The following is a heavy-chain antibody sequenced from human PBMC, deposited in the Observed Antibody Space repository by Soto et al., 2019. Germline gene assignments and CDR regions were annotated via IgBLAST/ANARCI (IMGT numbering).Heavy chain of an antibody. CDR2: IYYSGST. D-gene: IGHD2-21*02. V-gene: IGHV4-59*08. J-gene: IGHJ4*02. CDR1: GGSISSYY. CDR3: ASSTPYCGGDCYPHY. Sequence: SETLSLTCTVSGGSISSYYWSWIRQPPGKGLEWIGYIYYSGSTNYNPSLKSRVTISVDTSKNQFSLKLSSVTAADTAVYYCASSTPYCGGDCYPHYWGQGTLVTVSS.